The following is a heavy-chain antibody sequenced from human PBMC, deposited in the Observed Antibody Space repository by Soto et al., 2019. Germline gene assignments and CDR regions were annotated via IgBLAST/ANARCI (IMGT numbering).Heavy chain of an antibody. Sequence: QVQLVQSGAEVKRPGASVKVSCKASGYTFTTYYMHWVLQAPGQGLEWLGIINPNGGSTTYAQKCQGRFTMTRDTSTSTVSLELSSLRSEDTAVYYCARAGYCSGGTCFHGNCDYWGQGTLVTVSA. V-gene: IGHV1-46*01. J-gene: IGHJ4*02. D-gene: IGHD2-15*01. CDR3: ARAGYCSGGTCFHGNCDY. CDR1: GYTFTTYY. CDR2: INPNGGST.